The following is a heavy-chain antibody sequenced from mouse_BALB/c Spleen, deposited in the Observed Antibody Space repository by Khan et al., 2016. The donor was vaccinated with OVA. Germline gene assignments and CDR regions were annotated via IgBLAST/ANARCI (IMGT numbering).Heavy chain of an antibody. V-gene: IGHV5-9-3*01. CDR1: GFTFSTYA. J-gene: IGHJ3*01. Sequence: EVQLQESGGGLVKPGGSLKLSCAASGFTFSTYAMSWVRQTPERRLEWVATISSDGDYTYYPDNVTGRFTISRDNAKNTLYLQMSSLMSEDTAMYYCARSPDGNFDYWGQGTLVTVSA. CDR2: ISSDGDYT. D-gene: IGHD2-1*01. CDR3: ARSPDGNFDY.